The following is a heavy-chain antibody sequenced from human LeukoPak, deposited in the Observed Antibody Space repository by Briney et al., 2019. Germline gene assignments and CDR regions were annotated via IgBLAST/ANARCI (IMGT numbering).Heavy chain of an antibody. CDR2: MNPNSGNT. CDR3: ARASGLVVPTAAFDY. J-gene: IGHJ4*02. V-gene: IGHV1-8*01. CDR1: GYTFTSYD. D-gene: IGHD2-2*01. Sequence: ASVKVSCKASGYTFTSYDINWVRQATGQGLEWMGWMNPNSGNTGYAQKFQGRVTITTDESTSTAYMELSSLRSEDTAVYYCARASGLVVPTAAFDYWGQGTLVTVSS.